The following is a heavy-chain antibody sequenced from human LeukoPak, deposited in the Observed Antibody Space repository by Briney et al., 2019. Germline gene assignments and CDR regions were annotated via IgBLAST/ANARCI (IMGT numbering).Heavy chain of an antibody. CDR1: GFSFSDYS. J-gene: IGHJ4*02. Sequence: PGGSLRLSCVASGFSFSDYSMNWVRQPPGKGLEWIGSIYYSGSTYYNPSLKSRVTISVDTSKNQFSLKLSSVTAADTAVYYCARTRYYYNSRSYGAPYYFDYWGQGTLVTVSS. V-gene: IGHV4-38-2*01. D-gene: IGHD3-10*01. CDR2: IYYSGST. CDR3: ARTRYYYNSRSYGAPYYFDY.